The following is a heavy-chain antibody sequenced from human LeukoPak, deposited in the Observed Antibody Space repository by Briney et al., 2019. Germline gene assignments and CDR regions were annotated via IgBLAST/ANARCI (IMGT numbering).Heavy chain of an antibody. J-gene: IGHJ4*02. D-gene: IGHD6-19*01. CDR3: ARTDTEKYSSGWTLDY. Sequence: PSETLSLTCTVSGGSISSYYWSWIRQPPGKGLEWIGYIYYSGSTNYNPSLKSRVTISVDTSKNQFSLKLSSVTAADTAVYYCARTDTEKYSSGWTLDYWGQGTLVTVSS. CDR2: IYYSGST. V-gene: IGHV4-59*01. CDR1: GGSISSYY.